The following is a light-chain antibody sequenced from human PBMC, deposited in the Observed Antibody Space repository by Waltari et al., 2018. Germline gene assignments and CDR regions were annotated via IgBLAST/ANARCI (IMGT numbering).Light chain of an antibody. CDR3: CSYVGLGTYV. V-gene: IGLV2-23*02. CDR1: SSGVGNYNL. J-gene: IGLJ1*01. CDR2: EVT. Sequence: QSGLAQPASASGSPGQSITLTCNGTSSGVGNYNLFPWYQQRPGKAPRLLIYEVTKRAPGTSDRFSASKSGNTASLSISGLQAQEDEADYYCCSYVGLGTYVFGTGTKVTV.